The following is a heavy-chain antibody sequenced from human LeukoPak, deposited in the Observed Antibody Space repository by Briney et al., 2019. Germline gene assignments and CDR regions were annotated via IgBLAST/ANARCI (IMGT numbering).Heavy chain of an antibody. D-gene: IGHD3-22*01. CDR2: ISSSSSYI. Sequence: PGGSLRLSCAASGFTFSSYSMNWVRQAPGKGLEWVSSISSSSSYIYYADSVKGRFTISRDNAKNSLYLQMNSLRAEDTAVYYCARDLPMAYYYDSSGYYSLAALAYWGQGTRDTVSS. V-gene: IGHV3-21*01. CDR1: GFTFSSYS. CDR3: ARDLPMAYYYDSSGYYSLAALAY. J-gene: IGHJ4*02.